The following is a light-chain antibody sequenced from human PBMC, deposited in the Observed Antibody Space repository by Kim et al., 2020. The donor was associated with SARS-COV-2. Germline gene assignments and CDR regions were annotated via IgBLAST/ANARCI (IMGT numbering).Light chain of an antibody. J-gene: IGLJ3*02. Sequence: FTFTLRSGIHVDIYNIFWYQQKPGSLPRYLLRYKSDSNKEQGSGVPSRFSGSKDASTNAGLLLIPGLQSEDEADYYCAIWYSNTWVFGGGTQLTVL. V-gene: IGLV5-39*01. CDR1: SGIHVDIYN. CDR3: AIWYSNTWV. CDR2: YKSDSNK.